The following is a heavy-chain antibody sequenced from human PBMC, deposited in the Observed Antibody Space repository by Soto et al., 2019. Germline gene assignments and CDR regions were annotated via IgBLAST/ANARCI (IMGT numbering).Heavy chain of an antibody. D-gene: IGHD5-12*01. Sequence: GESRKISCQGSGYNFATHWIGWVRHKAGKGREWMGIIFPGDAETRYSPSFQGHITISADKSISIAYLRWSSLKASDTGMYYCATPGGFGMDVWGQGTTVTVSS. CDR1: GYNFATHW. J-gene: IGHJ6*02. V-gene: IGHV5-51*01. CDR2: IFPGDAET. CDR3: ATPGGFGMDV.